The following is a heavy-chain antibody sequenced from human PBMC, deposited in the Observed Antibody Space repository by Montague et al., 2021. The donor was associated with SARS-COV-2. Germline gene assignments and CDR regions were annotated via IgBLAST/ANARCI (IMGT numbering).Heavy chain of an antibody. CDR2: IYHSGST. CDR1: GGSISSSNW. V-gene: IGHV4-4*02. CDR3: ARESANYDSSGPSYYYYGMDA. J-gene: IGHJ6*02. D-gene: IGHD3-22*01. Sequence: SETLSLTCAVSGGSISSSNWWSWVRQPPGKGLEWIGEIYHSGSTXYNPSLKSRVTISVDKSKNQFSLKLSSVTAADTAVYYCARESANYDSSGPSYYYYGMDAWGQGTTVTDSS.